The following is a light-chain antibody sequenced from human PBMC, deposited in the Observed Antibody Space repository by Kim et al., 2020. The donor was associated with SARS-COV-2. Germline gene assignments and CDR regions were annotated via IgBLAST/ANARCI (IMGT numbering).Light chain of an antibody. V-gene: IGLV10-54*01. CDR3: SAWDTSLSGWV. J-gene: IGLJ3*02. Sequence: QTATLTCSGNSNNVGYQGVAWRQHHQGHPPKLVSYRNNNRPSGISERLSASRSGNTASLTITELQPEDEADYYCSAWDTSLSGWVFGGGTKLTVL. CDR2: RNN. CDR1: SNNVGYQG.